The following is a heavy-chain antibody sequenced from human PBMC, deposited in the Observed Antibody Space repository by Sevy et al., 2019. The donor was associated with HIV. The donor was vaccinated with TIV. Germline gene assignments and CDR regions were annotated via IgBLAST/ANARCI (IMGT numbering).Heavy chain of an antibody. CDR1: GYTFTDTGYY. D-gene: IGHD3-3*01. Sequence: ASVKVSCKASGYTFTDTGYYVHWVRQAPGQGLEWMGWINPKSGATNYEQKFQGRVTMTRDTSVSTANMELSRLRSDGTAVYYCARESYDFWTGPVDYDYGMDVWGQGTTVTVSS. CDR2: INPKSGAT. V-gene: IGHV1-2*02. CDR3: ARESYDFWTGPVDYDYGMDV. J-gene: IGHJ6*02.